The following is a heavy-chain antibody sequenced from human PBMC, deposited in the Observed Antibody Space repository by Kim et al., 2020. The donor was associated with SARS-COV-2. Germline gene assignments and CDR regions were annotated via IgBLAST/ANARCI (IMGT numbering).Heavy chain of an antibody. CDR1: GFTFSNAW. Sequence: GGSLRLSCAASGFTFSNAWMSWVRQAPGKGLEWVGRIKSKTDGGTTDYTAPVKGRFSISRDDSKNTLYVQMISLKTEDTAVYYCTTGTASLWFGADAFDIWGQGTMVTVSS. CDR2: IKSKTDGGTT. CDR3: TTGTASLWFGADAFDI. V-gene: IGHV3-15*01. D-gene: IGHD3-10*01. J-gene: IGHJ3*02.